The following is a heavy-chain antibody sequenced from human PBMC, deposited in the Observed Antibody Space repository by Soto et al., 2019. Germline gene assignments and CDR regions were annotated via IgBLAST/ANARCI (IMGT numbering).Heavy chain of an antibody. Sequence: GESLKISCKGSGYSFTSYWIGWVRQMPGKGLEWRGIIYPGDSDTRYSPSFQGQVTISADKSISTAYLQWSSLKASDTAMYYCARYIVAGHSAASWFDPLGQGTLVTVSS. CDR3: ARYIVAGHSAASWFDP. V-gene: IGHV5-51*01. CDR2: IYPGDSDT. D-gene: IGHD6-19*01. CDR1: GYSFTSYW. J-gene: IGHJ5*02.